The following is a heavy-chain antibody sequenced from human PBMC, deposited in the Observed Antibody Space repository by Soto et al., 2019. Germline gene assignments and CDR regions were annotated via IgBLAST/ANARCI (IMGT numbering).Heavy chain of an antibody. V-gene: IGHV3-23*01. CDR2: ISGSGGST. J-gene: IGHJ5*02. D-gene: IGHD3-9*01. Sequence: PGGSLRLSCAASGFTFSSYAMSWVRQAPGKGLEWVSAISGSGGSTYYADYVKGRFTISRDNSKNTLYLQMNSLRAEDTAVYYCALSGYDILTGSTHWFDPWGQGTLVTVSS. CDR1: GFTFSSYA. CDR3: ALSGYDILTGSTHWFDP.